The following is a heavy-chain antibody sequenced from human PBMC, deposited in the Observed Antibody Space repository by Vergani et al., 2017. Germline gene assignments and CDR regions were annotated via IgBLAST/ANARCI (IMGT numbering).Heavy chain of an antibody. D-gene: IGHD4-17*01. Sequence: EVHLVESGGGLVQPGGSLRLSCAASGFTFTNFAMTWVRQAPGEGLEWVSGISGSGGFTYYADSVKGRFTISRDNAKNSLYLQMNSLRAEDTAVYHCARPSAPGDYDALDIWGQGTMVTVSS. CDR2: ISGSGGFT. V-gene: IGHV3-23*04. CDR3: ARPSAPGDYDALDI. J-gene: IGHJ3*02. CDR1: GFTFTNFA.